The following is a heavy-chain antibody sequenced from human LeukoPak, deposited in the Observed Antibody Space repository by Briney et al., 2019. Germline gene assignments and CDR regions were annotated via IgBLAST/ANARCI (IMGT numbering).Heavy chain of an antibody. CDR1: GYTFTSYG. CDR2: ISAYNGNT. CDR3: ARDLVSDDSSGYIANWFDP. J-gene: IGHJ5*02. D-gene: IGHD3-22*01. Sequence: GASVKVSCKASGYTFTSYGISWVRQAPGQGLEWMGWISAYNGNTNYAQKLQGRVTMTTDTSTSTAYMELRSLRSDDTAVYYCARDLVSDDSSGYIANWFDPWGQGTLVTVSS. V-gene: IGHV1-18*01.